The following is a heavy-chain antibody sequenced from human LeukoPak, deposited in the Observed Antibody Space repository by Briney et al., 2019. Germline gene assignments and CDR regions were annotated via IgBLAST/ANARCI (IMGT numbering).Heavy chain of an antibody. J-gene: IGHJ4*02. CDR3: ARDERRGYY. CDR1: GGSISSSSYY. Sequence: SGTLSLTCTVSGGSISSSSYYWGWIRQPPGKGLEWIGSIYYSGSTYYNPSLKSRVTISVDTSKNQFSLKLSSVTAADTAVYYCARDERRGYYWGQGTLVTVSS. CDR2: IYYSGST. V-gene: IGHV4-39*02. D-gene: IGHD1-1*01.